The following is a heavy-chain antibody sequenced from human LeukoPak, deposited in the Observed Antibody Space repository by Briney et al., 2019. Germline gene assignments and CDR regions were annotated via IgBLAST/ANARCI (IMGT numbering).Heavy chain of an antibody. J-gene: IGHJ4*02. V-gene: IGHV3-48*03. CDR1: GFTFSSYE. CDR3: ARGYSYGSDFDY. CDR2: ISSSGSTI. Sequence: GGSLRLSCAASGFTFSSYEMKWVRQAPGKGLEWVSYISSSGSTIYHADSVKGRFSTSRDNAKNSLYLQMNSLRAEDTAVYYCARGYSYGSDFDYWGQGTLVTVSS. D-gene: IGHD5-18*01.